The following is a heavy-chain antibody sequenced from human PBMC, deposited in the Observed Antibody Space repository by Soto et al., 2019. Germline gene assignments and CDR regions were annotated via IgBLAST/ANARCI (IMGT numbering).Heavy chain of an antibody. D-gene: IGHD5-12*01. J-gene: IGHJ4*02. CDR3: ATLSPVEMATINEDY. CDR1: GFTFSSHG. V-gene: IGHV3-30*03. Sequence: PGGSLRLSCSASGFTFSSHGMHWVRQAPGKGLEWVAVISYDGSNKYYADSVKGRFTISRDNSKNTLYLQMNSLRAEDTAVYYCATLSPVEMATINEDYWGQGTLVTVSS. CDR2: ISYDGSNK.